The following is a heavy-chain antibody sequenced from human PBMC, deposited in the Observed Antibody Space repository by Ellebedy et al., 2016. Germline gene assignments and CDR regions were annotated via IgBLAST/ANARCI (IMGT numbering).Heavy chain of an antibody. CDR1: GFTFSSYA. J-gene: IGHJ5*02. CDR3: ARIDYDILTGYYNPGGFDP. Sequence: GGSLRLSCAASGFTFSSYAMHWVRQAPGKGLEWVAVISYDGSNKYYADSVRGRFTISRDNAKNTLYLQMNSLRAEDTAVYYCARIDYDILTGYYNPGGFDPWGQGTLVTVSS. CDR2: ISYDGSNK. D-gene: IGHD3-9*01. V-gene: IGHV3-30-3*01.